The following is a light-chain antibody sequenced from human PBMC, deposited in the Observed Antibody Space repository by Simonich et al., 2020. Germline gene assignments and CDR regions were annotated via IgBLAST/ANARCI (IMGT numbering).Light chain of an antibody. CDR2: DVS. CDR1: SSDVGGYNY. Sequence: QSALTQPASVSGSPGQSITISCTGTSSDVGGYNYVSWYPQHPGKAPQLMIYDVSTRPSGVSNRFSGSKSGNTAALTISGLQAEDEADYYCSSYTSSSTPVVFGGGTKLTVL. J-gene: IGLJ2*01. CDR3: SSYTSSSTPVV. V-gene: IGLV2-14*03.